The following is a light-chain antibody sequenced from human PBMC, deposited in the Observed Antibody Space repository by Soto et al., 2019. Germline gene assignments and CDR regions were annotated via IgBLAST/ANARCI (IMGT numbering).Light chain of an antibody. J-gene: IGLJ1*01. V-gene: IGLV4-69*01. Sequence: QLVLTQSPSASASLGASVKLTCTLSSGHSSYAIAWHQQHPEKGPRYLMKLNSDGSHSKGDGIPDRFSGSSSGAERYLTISSLQSEDEADYYCQTWGTGIRVFGTGTKLTVL. CDR2: LNSDGSH. CDR3: QTWGTGIRV. CDR1: SGHSSYA.